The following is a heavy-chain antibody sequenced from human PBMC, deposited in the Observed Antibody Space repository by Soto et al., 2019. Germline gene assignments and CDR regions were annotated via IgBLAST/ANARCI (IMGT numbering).Heavy chain of an antibody. V-gene: IGHV3-33*01. J-gene: IGHJ4*02. D-gene: IGHD1-1*01. Sequence: QVQLVESGGGVVQPGRSLRLSCAASGFTFSSYGMHWVRQAPGKGLQWVAVIWYDGGNKYYADSVKGRFTISRDNSKNTVYLQMNSLRAEDTALYYCARDLYNLYLDYWGQGTLVTVSS. CDR3: ARDLYNLYLDY. CDR1: GFTFSSYG. CDR2: IWYDGGNK.